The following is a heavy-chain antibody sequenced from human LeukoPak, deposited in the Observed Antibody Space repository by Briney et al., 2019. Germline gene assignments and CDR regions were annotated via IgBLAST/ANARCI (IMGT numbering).Heavy chain of an antibody. V-gene: IGHV3-7*01. CDR2: IKEDGSQI. CDR1: GFTFNNYW. CDR3: AGSSGWLFDY. Sequence: GGSLRLSCAGTGFTFNNYWMNWVRQAPGKGLEWVANIKEDGSQIYYVGSVKGRFTISRDNAKNSVYLQMNSLRAEDTAVYYCAGSSGWLFDYWGQGTLVAVSS. J-gene: IGHJ4*02. D-gene: IGHD6-19*01.